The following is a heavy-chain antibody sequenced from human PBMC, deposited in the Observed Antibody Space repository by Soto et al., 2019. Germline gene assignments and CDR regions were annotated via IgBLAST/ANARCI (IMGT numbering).Heavy chain of an antibody. D-gene: IGHD3-3*01. J-gene: IGHJ4*02. Sequence: GGSLRLSCAASGFTFSSYWMSWVRQAPGKGLEWVANIKQDGSEKYYVDSVKGRFTISRDNAKNSLYLQMNSLRAEDTAVYYCAREESYYDFWSGYYGYWGQGTLVTVSS. CDR3: AREESYYDFWSGYYGY. CDR1: GFTFSSYW. CDR2: IKQDGSEK. V-gene: IGHV3-7*01.